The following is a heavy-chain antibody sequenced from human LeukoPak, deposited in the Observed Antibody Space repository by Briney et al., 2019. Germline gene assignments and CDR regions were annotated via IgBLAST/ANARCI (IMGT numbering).Heavy chain of an antibody. CDR2: ISAYNGNT. Sequence: GASVKVSCKASGYTFTSYGISWVRQAPGQGLEWMGWISAYNGNTNYAQKLQGRVTMTTDTSTSTAYMELRSLRSDDTAVCYCARAGAGYSSGWAYYYYGMDVWGKGTTVTVSS. D-gene: IGHD6-19*01. V-gene: IGHV1-18*04. CDR3: ARAGAGYSSGWAYYYYGMDV. CDR1: GYTFTSYG. J-gene: IGHJ6*04.